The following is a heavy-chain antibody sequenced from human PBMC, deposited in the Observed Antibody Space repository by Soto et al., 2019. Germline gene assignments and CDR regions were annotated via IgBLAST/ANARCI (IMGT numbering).Heavy chain of an antibody. Sequence: PSETLSLTCTVSGGSISSSSYYWGWIRQPPGKGLEWIGSIYYSGSTYYNPSLKSRVTISVDTSKNQFSLKLSSVTAADTAVYYCARRTRALVVPAAPSGQWGTYYYYYYMDVWGKGTTVTVSS. CDR1: GGSISSSSYY. D-gene: IGHD2-2*01. J-gene: IGHJ6*03. CDR2: IYYSGST. CDR3: ARRTRALVVPAAPSGQWGTYYYYYYMDV. V-gene: IGHV4-39*01.